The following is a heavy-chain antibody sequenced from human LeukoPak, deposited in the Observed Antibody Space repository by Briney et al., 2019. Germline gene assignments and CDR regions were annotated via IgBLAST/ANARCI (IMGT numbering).Heavy chain of an antibody. D-gene: IGHD5-12*01. CDR3: AKGQIVRTIDDMDV. CDR1: GFTFNNYA. CDR2: ISPSGGST. V-gene: IGHV3-23*01. J-gene: IGHJ6*02. Sequence: GGSLRLSCAASGFTFNNYAMSWVRQTPGKGLEWVSGISPSGGSTYYSDSVKGRFTISRDNSKNTLYLEMNSLRAEDTALYYCAKGQIVRTIDDMDVWGQGTTVTVSS.